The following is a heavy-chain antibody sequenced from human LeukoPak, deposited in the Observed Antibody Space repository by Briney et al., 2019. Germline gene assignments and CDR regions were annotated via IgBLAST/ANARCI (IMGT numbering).Heavy chain of an antibody. CDR2: ISGRGGST. J-gene: IGHJ4*02. CDR3: AKVSREEMATISFFDF. D-gene: IGHD5-24*01. V-gene: IGHV3-23*01. Sequence: SGGSLRLSCAPSGFTLNYLWMHGVRQAPGKGLEWVSAISGRGGSTYYPHSVKGRFTISRDNSKKTLYLQVNSLRAEDTAVYVFAKVSREEMATISFFDFGGQETLVTV. CDR1: GFTLNYLW.